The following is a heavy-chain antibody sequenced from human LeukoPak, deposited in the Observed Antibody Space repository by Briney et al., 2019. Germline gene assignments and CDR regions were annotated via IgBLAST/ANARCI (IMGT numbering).Heavy chain of an antibody. J-gene: IGHJ6*03. D-gene: IGHD6-13*01. CDR1: GFTSSSYE. CDR3: ASIAAAPDYYYYYMDV. V-gene: IGHV3-48*03. Sequence: GGSLRLSCAASGFTSSSYEMNWVRQAPGKGLEWVSYISSSGSIIYYADSVKGRFTISRDNAENSLYLQMNSLRAEDTAVYYCASIAAAPDYYYYYMDVWGKGTTVTVSS. CDR2: ISSSGSII.